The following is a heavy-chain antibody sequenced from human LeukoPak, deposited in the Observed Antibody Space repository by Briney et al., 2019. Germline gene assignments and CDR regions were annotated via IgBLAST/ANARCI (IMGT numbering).Heavy chain of an antibody. CDR2: INHSGST. J-gene: IGHJ4*02. CDR1: GGSFSGYS. V-gene: IGHV4-34*01. D-gene: IGHD3-22*01. CDR3: ASTRTYYYDSSGYYSG. Sequence: SETLSLTCAVYGGSFSGYSWSWIRQPPGKWLEWIGEINHSGSTNYNPSLKSRVTISVDTSKIQFSMKLSSVTDADTAVYYCASTRTYYYDSSGYYSGWGQGTLVTVSS.